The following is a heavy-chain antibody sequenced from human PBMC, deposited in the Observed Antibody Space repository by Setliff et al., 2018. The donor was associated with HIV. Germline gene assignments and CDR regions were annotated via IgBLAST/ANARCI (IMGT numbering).Heavy chain of an antibody. J-gene: IGHJ5*01. Sequence: PSETLSLTCSVSGGSMSTYYWSWIRQPAGKRLEWIGRVYTSGSTIYNPSLRSRVTMSVDTSNNQFSLKLTSVTAADTAIYYCARDQGRPSGSWWDQASSWYLDSWGQGALVTVSS. V-gene: IGHV4-4*07. CDR1: GGSMSTYY. CDR3: ARDQGRPSGSWWDQASSWYLDS. CDR2: VYTSGST. D-gene: IGHD6-13*01.